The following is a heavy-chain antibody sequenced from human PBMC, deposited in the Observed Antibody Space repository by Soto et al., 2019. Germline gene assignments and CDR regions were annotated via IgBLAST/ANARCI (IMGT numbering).Heavy chain of an antibody. V-gene: IGHV3-15*01. J-gene: IGHJ6*03. Sequence: GGSLRLSCAASGFTFSNAWMSWVRQAPGKGLEWVGRIKSKTDGGTTDYAARVTGRFTISRDDSKNTLYLQMNSLKTQDTAVYYCTTAETVVVPAAMAYYYYYYMDVWGKGTTVTVSS. CDR1: GFTFSNAW. CDR2: IKSKTDGGTT. D-gene: IGHD2-2*01. CDR3: TTAETVVVPAAMAYYYYYYMDV.